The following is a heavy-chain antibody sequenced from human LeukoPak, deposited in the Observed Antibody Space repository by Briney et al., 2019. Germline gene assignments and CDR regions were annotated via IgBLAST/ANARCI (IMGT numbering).Heavy chain of an antibody. D-gene: IGHD5-24*01. CDR1: GGSINRHY. J-gene: IGHJ6*03. CDR3: XREFPPLRDGYIDV. V-gene: IGHV4-59*11. CDR2: ISYRGST. Sequence: SETLSLTCTVSGGSINRHYWSWIRQAPGKGLEWIGHISYRGSTNYNPSLKSRVTMSVDTSKNQFSLKLTSVTAADTAVYFCXREFPPLRDGYIDVWGKGTTVTVSS.